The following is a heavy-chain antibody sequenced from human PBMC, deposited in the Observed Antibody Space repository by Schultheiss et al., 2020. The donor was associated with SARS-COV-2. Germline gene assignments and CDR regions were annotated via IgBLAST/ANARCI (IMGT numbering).Heavy chain of an antibody. D-gene: IGHD2-2*01. J-gene: IGHJ6*02. CDR3: ASSRRPYYYYGMDV. CDR1: GFTFNNYG. Sequence: GGSLRLSCANSGFTFNNYGIHWVRQAPGKGLEWVAFISYDGSDKYFADSVKGRFTISRDNSKNTLYLQMNSLRAEDTAVYYCASSRRPYYYYGMDVWGQGTTVTVSS. CDR2: ISYDGSDK. V-gene: IGHV3-30*19.